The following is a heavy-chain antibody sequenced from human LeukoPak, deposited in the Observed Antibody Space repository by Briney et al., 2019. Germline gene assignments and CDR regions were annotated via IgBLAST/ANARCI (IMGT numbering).Heavy chain of an antibody. CDR3: ARARVDCGGDCYSFFDY. J-gene: IGHJ4*02. CDR2: IYYSGST. D-gene: IGHD2-21*02. CDR1: GGSISSYY. V-gene: IGHV4-59*01. Sequence: SETLSLTRTVSGGSISSYYWSWILQPPGKGLEWIGYIYYSGSTNYNPSLKSRVTISVDTSKNQFSLKLSSVTAADTAVYYCARARVDCGGDCYSFFDYWGQGTLVTVSS.